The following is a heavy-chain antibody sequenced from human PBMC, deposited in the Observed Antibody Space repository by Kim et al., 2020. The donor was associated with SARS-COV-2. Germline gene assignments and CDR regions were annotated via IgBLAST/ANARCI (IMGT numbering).Heavy chain of an antibody. J-gene: IGHJ5*02. CDR3: ARREEDDYGDYNWFDP. D-gene: IGHD4-17*01. CDR2: IYYSGST. CDR1: GGSVSSGSYY. V-gene: IGHV4-61*01. Sequence: SETLSLTCTVSGGSVSSGSYYWSWIRQPPGKGLEWIGYIYYSGSTNYNPSLKSRVTISVDTSKNQFSLKLSSVTAADTAVYYCARREEDDYGDYNWFDPWGQGTLVTVSS.